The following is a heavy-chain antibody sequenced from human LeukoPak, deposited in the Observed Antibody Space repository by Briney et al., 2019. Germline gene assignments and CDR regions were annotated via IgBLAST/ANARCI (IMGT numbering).Heavy chain of an antibody. J-gene: IGHJ4*02. CDR3: ATSHSSGWADY. CDR1: GHTFTDYY. D-gene: IGHD6-19*01. Sequence: ASVKVSCKASGHTFTDYYMHWVRQAPGQGLEWMGWINPNSGDTDFAQKFQGRVTMTRDASVSTAYMDLSSLSSDDTALYYCATSHSSGWADYSGQGTLVTVSS. CDR2: INPNSGDT. V-gene: IGHV1-2*02.